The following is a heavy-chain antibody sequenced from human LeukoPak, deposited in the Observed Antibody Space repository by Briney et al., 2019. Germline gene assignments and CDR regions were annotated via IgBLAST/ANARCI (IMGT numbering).Heavy chain of an antibody. CDR3: ASLLRTSRDDYNFDY. J-gene: IGHJ4*02. CDR1: GGSISSNNYS. V-gene: IGHV4-39*01. Sequence: SETLSLTCTVSGGSISSNNYSWGWIRQPPGKGLEWIGNIYYSGSTYYNPSLKSRVTISVDTSKNQFSLKLSSVTAADTAVYYCASLLRTSRDDYNFDYWGQGTLITVSS. CDR2: IYYSGST. D-gene: IGHD5-24*01.